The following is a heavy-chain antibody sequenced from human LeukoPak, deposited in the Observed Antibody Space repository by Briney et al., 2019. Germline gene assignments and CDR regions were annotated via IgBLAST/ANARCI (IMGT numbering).Heavy chain of an antibody. CDR3: AKQSGTWDFEH. J-gene: IGHJ4*01. CDR2: IWYDGSNK. CDR1: GFTFSTYG. Sequence: GGSLRLSCAASGFTFSTYGMHWVRQAPGKGLEWVAVIWYDGSNKYYADSVKGRFTISRDNSKNTLYLQMNSLRAEDPAVYYWAKQSGTWDFEHWGQGTPVTVSS. V-gene: IGHV3-33*06. D-gene: IGHD1-7*01.